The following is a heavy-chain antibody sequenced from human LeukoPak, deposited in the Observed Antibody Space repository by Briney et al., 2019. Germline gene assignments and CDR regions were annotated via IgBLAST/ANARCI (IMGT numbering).Heavy chain of an antibody. J-gene: IGHJ4*02. CDR2: IRDSGST. D-gene: IGHD6-19*01. V-gene: IGHV4-39*01. CDR3: ARHGYTSGSYYFDY. Sequence: PSETLSLTCTVSGGSISTSSYYWGWIRQPPGKGLEWIGSIRDSGSTYYNPSLKSRVTISVDTSKNQFSLKLSSVTAADTAVYYCARHGYTSGSYYFDYWGQGTLVTVSS. CDR1: GGSISTSSYY.